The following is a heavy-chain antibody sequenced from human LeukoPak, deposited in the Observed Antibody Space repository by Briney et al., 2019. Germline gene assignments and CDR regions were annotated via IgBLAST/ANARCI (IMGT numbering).Heavy chain of an antibody. D-gene: IGHD3-22*01. CDR3: AGYYYDSSRGFDL. Sequence: PGGSLRLSCAASGFKFDDYGMSWVRQAPGKGLEGVCDINWEGGWTGYADSVKGRFTISRDNAKNSLYLQMNSLRAEDTALYYCAGYYYDSSRGFDLWGQGTLVTVSA. CDR2: INWEGGWT. CDR1: GFKFDDYG. J-gene: IGHJ5*02. V-gene: IGHV3-20*04.